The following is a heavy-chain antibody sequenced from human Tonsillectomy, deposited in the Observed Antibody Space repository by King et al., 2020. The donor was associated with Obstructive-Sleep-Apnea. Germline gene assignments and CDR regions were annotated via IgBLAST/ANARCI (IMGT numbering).Heavy chain of an antibody. CDR2: MGYAGDT. D-gene: IGHD2-8*02. CDR3: ARGDCTGGGCYYFDC. J-gene: IGHJ4*02. V-gene: IGHV3-13*01. Sequence: VQLVESGGGLVQPGESLRLSCAASGFTISDYDMHWVRQSTTKGREWVSTMGYAGDTYYPDSVKGRFTVSRENAKNSLSLEMNSLRAGDTAVYYCARGDCTGGGCYYFDCWGQGTLVTVSS. CDR1: GFTISDYD.